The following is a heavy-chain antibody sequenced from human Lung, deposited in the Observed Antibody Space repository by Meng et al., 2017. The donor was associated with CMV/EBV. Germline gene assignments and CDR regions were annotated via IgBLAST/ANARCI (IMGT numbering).Heavy chain of an antibody. V-gene: IGHV3-30*02. CDR1: GFTFSSYA. D-gene: IGHD3-22*01. CDR2: IRFDGTNK. CDR3: AKRGDSSGTYAMDV. J-gene: IGHJ6*02. Sequence: GESXKISCAASGFTFSSYAMHWVRQAPGKGLEWEANIRFDGTNKYHADSVEGRFTISRDNSKYSLYLQMNSLRAEDTAVYYCAKRGDSSGTYAMDVWGQGXTVTGSS.